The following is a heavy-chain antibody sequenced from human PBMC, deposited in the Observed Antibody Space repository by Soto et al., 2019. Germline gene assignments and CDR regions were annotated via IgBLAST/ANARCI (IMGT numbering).Heavy chain of an antibody. CDR1: GGSISSYY. CDR3: AREGPASYGMDV. Sequence: QVQLQESGPGLVKPSETLSLTCTVSGGSISSYYWSWNRQPPGKGLEWIGYIYYSGSTNYTPSLKSRVTISVDTSKNQFSLNLSSVTAADTAVYYCAREGPASYGMDVWGQGTTVTVSS. V-gene: IGHV4-59*01. J-gene: IGHJ6*02. CDR2: IYYSGST.